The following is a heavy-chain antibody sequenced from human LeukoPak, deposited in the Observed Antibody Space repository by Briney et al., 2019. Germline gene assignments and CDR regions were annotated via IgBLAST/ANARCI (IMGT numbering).Heavy chain of an antibody. CDR2: ISSGSVYI. J-gene: IGHJ4*02. Sequence: GGSLRLSCAASRFTFSDYSMNWVRQAPGKGLQWVASISSGSVYIYYADSMKGRFTISRDNAKNSMYLQMYSLRAEDTAVYYCARQLWFGELYTGYFDYWGQGTLVTVSS. CDR1: RFTFSDYS. D-gene: IGHD3-10*01. V-gene: IGHV3-21*01. CDR3: ARQLWFGELYTGYFDY.